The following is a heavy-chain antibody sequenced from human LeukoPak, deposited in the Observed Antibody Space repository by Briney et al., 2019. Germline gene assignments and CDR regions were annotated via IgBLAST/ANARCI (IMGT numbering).Heavy chain of an antibody. D-gene: IGHD3-10*01. J-gene: IGHJ4*02. CDR1: GFTVSSNY. CDR3: AREDFTMVRGGIDY. V-gene: IGHV3-66*01. Sequence: GGSLRLSCAASGFTVSSNYMSWVRQAPGKGLEWVSVIYSGGSTYYADSVKGRFTISRDNSKNTLYLQMNSLRAEDTAVYYCAREDFTMVRGGIDYWGQGTLVTVSS. CDR2: IYSGGST.